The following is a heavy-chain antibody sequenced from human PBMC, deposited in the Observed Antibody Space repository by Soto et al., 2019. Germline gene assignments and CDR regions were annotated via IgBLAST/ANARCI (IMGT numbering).Heavy chain of an antibody. CDR1: GFTFSSYA. CDR2: IKQDGSEK. Sequence: GGSLRLSCAASGFTFSSYAMSWVRQAPGKGLEWVANIKQDGSEKYYVDSVKGRFTISRDNAKNSLYLQMNSLRAEDTAVYYCARDGYCSGGSCEPLNAFDIWGQGTMVTVSS. CDR3: ARDGYCSGGSCEPLNAFDI. J-gene: IGHJ3*02. D-gene: IGHD2-15*01. V-gene: IGHV3-7*01.